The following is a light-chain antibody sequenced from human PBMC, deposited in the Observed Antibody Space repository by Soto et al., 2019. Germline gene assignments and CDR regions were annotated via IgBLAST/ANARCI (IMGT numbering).Light chain of an antibody. J-gene: IGKJ5*01. V-gene: IGKV3-20*01. CDR2: GAS. Sequence: EIVLTQSPGTLSLSPGERATLSCRTSQSVSSNLAWYQQKPGQAPRLLIYGASSRATGIPDRFTGSGSGADFTLTISRLEPEDFAVYYCQVYGPSPPITFGQGTRLE. CDR3: QVYGPSPPIT. CDR1: QSVSSN.